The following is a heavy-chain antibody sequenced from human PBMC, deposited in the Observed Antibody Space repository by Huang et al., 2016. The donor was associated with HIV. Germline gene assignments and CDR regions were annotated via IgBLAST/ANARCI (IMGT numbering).Heavy chain of an antibody. Sequence: VQLVESGGGVVQPGRSLRLACAASGFSFSTYGLHWVRQAPGKGLEWVAVISYDGSNKYYAHSVKGRFTISRDTSENKVYLQMNSLRHEDTAVYYCAKDVADEEWDIDYWGQGTLVTVSS. CDR2: ISYDGSNK. J-gene: IGHJ4*02. CDR3: AKDVADEEWDIDY. V-gene: IGHV3-30*18. D-gene: IGHD1-26*01. CDR1: GFSFSTYG.